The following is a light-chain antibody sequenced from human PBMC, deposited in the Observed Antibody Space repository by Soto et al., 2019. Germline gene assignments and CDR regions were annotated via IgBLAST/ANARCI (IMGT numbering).Light chain of an antibody. V-gene: IGKV3-20*01. J-gene: IGKJ1*01. CDR2: DAS. Sequence: EIVLTQSPGTLSLSPGERATLSCRASQSVFNNHIGWYQQKPGQAPRRLIFDASFRATGIPDRFSGSGSGTDFTLTISRLEPEDFAVYSCQQYGSSPTTFGQGTKVEIK. CDR3: QQYGSSPTT. CDR1: QSVFNNH.